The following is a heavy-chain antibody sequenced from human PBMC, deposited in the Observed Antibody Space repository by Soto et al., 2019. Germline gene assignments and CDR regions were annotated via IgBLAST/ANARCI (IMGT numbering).Heavy chain of an antibody. V-gene: IGHV4-4*02. CDR3: ASRDPGTSVDY. CDR2: IYRTGST. J-gene: IGHJ4*02. D-gene: IGHD1-7*01. CDR1: GGSFTSNNW. Sequence: SETLSLTCAVSGGSFTSNNWWTWVRQPPGQGLEWIGEIYRTGSTNYNPSLESRVTISLDKSENQFSLKVTSLTAADTAVYYCASRDPGTSVDYWGQGTLVTVSS.